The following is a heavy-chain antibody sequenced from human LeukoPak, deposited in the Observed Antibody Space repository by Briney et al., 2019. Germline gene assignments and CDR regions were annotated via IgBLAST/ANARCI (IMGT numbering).Heavy chain of an antibody. CDR1: GFTVSSNY. D-gene: IGHD2-2*01. V-gene: IGHV3-21*04. Sequence: GGSLRLSCAASGFTVSSNYMSWVRHAPGKGLEWVSFISSSSSYIYYADSVKGRFTVSRDNAKNSLYLQMNSLRAEDTAVYYCAKGPVPAAAPYFDYWGQGTLVTVSS. CDR2: ISSSSSYI. CDR3: AKGPVPAAAPYFDY. J-gene: IGHJ4*02.